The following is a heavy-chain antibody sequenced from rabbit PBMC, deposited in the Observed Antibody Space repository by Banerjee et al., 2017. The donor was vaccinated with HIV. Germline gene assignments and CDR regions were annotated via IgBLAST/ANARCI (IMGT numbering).Heavy chain of an antibody. CDR2: INTISGDT. CDR3: ARGGSRTNL. D-gene: IGHD4-2*01. CDR1: GFSFSNGYV. J-gene: IGHJ4*01. V-gene: IGHV1S40*01. Sequence: QSLEESGGDLVKPGASLTLTCKASGFSFSNGYVMCWVRQAPGKGLEWIACINTISGDTVYATWAKGRFTISKASWTTVTLQMTSLTAADTASYFCARGGSRTNLWGQGTLVTVS.